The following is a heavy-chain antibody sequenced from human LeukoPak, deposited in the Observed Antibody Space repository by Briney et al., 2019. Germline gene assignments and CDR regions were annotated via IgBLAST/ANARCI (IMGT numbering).Heavy chain of an antibody. CDR3: ARDGAAAGDSYYYYGMDV. D-gene: IGHD6-13*01. CDR1: GYTFTSYG. J-gene: IGHJ6*02. CDR2: ISAYNGNT. Sequence: ASVKVSCKASGYTFTSYGISWVRQAPGQGLEWIGWISAYNGNTNYGQKLQGRVTMTTDTSTSTAYMELRSLRSDDTAVYYCARDGAAAGDSYYYYGMDVWGQGTTVTVSS. V-gene: IGHV1-18*01.